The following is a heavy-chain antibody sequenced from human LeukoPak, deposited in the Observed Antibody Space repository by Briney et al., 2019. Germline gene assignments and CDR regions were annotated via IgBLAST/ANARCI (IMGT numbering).Heavy chain of an antibody. CDR2: MNGIDGST. V-gene: IGHV3-23*01. J-gene: IGHJ4*02. CDR1: GFTFSKYA. D-gene: IGHD5-24*01. Sequence: GGSLRLSCAASGFTFSKYAMSWVRQAPGKGLEWVSGMNGIDGSTYYADSVKGRFTISRDNSKNMLFLQMNSLRAEDTAVYFCAKRARDGYNRPLDYWGQGTLVTVSS. CDR3: AKRARDGYNRPLDY.